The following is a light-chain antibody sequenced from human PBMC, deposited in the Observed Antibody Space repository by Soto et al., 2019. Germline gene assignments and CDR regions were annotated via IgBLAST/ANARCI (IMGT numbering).Light chain of an antibody. V-gene: IGLV2-11*01. CDR2: DVS. CDR1: SSDVGGYNY. J-gene: IGLJ1*01. CDR3: CSYAGSYTFYV. Sequence: QSVLTQPRSVSGSPGQSVTISCTGTSSDVGGYNYVSWYQQHPGKAPKLMIYDVSKRPSGVPDRFSGSKSGNTASLTISGPQDEDEADYYCCSYAGSYTFYVFGTGTKVTVL.